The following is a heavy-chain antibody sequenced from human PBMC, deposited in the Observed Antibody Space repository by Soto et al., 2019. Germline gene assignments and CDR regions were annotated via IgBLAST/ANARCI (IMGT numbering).Heavy chain of an antibody. CDR3: ARLIGNSWLDS. Sequence: SETLSLTCTVSGGSISSSSYYWGWIRQPPGKGLEWIGSIYYSGSTYYNPSLKSRVTISVDTSKNQFSLKLNSVTPDDTAVYYCARLIGNSWLDSWGQGTLVTVSS. CDR2: IYYSGST. CDR1: GGSISSSSYY. V-gene: IGHV4-39*01. D-gene: IGHD1-26*01. J-gene: IGHJ5*01.